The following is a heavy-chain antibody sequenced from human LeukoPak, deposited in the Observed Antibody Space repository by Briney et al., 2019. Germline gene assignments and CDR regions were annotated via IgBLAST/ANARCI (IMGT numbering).Heavy chain of an antibody. D-gene: IGHD5-18*01. CDR1: GFTFSSYA. V-gene: IGHV3-64*01. CDR3: AREGIQLWSLVIDY. CDR2: ISSNGGST. J-gene: IGHJ4*02. Sequence: QPGGSLRLSCAASGFTFSSYAMHWVRQAPGKGLEYVSAISSNGGSTYYANSVKGRFTISRDNSKNTLYLQMGSLRAEDMAVYYCAREGIQLWSLVIDYWGQGTLVTVSS.